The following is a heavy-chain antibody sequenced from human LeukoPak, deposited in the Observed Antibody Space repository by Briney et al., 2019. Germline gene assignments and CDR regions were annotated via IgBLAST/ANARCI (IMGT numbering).Heavy chain of an antibody. CDR1: GGSFSGYY. Sequence: TPSETLSLTCAVYGGSFSGYYWSWIRQPPGKGLEWIGEINHSGSTNYNPSHKSRVTISVDTSKNQFSLKLSSVTAADTAVYYCARVRSPRAGIAFDYWGQGTLVTVSS. V-gene: IGHV4-34*01. J-gene: IGHJ4*02. D-gene: IGHD1-14*01. CDR2: INHSGST. CDR3: ARVRSPRAGIAFDY.